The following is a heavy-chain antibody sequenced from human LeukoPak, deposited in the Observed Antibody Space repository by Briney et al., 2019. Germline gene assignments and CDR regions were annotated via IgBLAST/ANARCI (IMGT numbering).Heavy chain of an antibody. J-gene: IGHJ3*02. V-gene: IGHV4-38-2*02. CDR1: GYSISSGYY. CDR3: ARDKNDYVWGSYLNDAFDI. CDR2: IYHSGST. D-gene: IGHD3-16*01. Sequence: ETLSLTCTVSGYSISSGYYWGWIRQPPGKGLEWIGSIYHSGSTYYNPSLKSRVTISVDTSKNQFSLKLSSVTAADTAVYYCARDKNDYVWGSYLNDAFDIWGQGTMVTVSS.